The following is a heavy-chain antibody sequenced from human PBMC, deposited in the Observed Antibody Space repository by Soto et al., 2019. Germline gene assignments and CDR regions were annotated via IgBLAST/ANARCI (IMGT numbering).Heavy chain of an antibody. Sequence: SETLSLTCTVSGYSISSGYYWGWIRQPPGKGLEWIGSIYHSGSTYYNPSLKSRVTISVDTSKNQFSLKLSSVTAADTAVYYCAREDNIAVAGISVYNWFDPWGQGTLVTVSS. J-gene: IGHJ5*02. D-gene: IGHD6-19*01. V-gene: IGHV4-38-2*02. CDR2: IYHSGST. CDR1: GYSISSGYY. CDR3: AREDNIAVAGISVYNWFDP.